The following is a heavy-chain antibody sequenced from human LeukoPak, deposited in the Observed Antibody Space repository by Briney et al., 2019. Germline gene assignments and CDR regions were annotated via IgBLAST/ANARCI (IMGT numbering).Heavy chain of an antibody. V-gene: IGHV4-61*02. CDR1: GGSISSGSYY. J-gene: IGHJ4*02. CDR2: IYTSGST. D-gene: IGHD3-3*01. CDR3: ARQQPYDFWSGYPFDY. Sequence: SETLSLTCTGSGGSISSGSYYWSWIRQPAGKGLEWIGRIYTSGSTNYNPSLKSRVTISVDTSKNQLSLKLSSVTAADTAVYYCARQQPYDFWSGYPFDYWGQGALVTVSS.